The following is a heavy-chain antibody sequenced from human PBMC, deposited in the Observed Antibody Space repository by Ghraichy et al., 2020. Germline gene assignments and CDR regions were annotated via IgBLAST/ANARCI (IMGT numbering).Heavy chain of an antibody. Sequence: SETLSLTCTVSGGSISSYYWSWIRQPPGKGLEWIGYIYYSGSTNYNPSLKSRVTISVDTSKNQFSLKLSSVTAADTAVYYCARDNTIFGRTKYYYGMDVWSQGTTVTVSS. CDR2: IYYSGST. CDR1: GGSISSYY. D-gene: IGHD3-3*01. V-gene: IGHV4-59*01. CDR3: ARDNTIFGRTKYYYGMDV. J-gene: IGHJ6*02.